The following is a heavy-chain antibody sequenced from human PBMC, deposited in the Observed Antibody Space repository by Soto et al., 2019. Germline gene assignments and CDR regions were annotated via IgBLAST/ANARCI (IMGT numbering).Heavy chain of an antibody. J-gene: IGHJ4*02. Sequence: SVKVSCKASGGTFSSYAIRWVRQAPGQGLEWMGGIIPIFGTSNYAQKFQGRVTITADESTSTAYMELSSLRSEDTSVYYCARESGVGGYPTSFDYWGQGTLVTVS. V-gene: IGHV1-69*13. D-gene: IGHD2-15*01. CDR3: ARESGVGGYPTSFDY. CDR2: IIPIFGTS. CDR1: GGTFSSYA.